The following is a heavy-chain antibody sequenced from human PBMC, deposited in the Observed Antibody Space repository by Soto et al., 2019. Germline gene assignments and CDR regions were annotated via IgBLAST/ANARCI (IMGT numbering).Heavy chain of an antibody. Sequence: QVQLQESGPGLVKPSQTLSLTCTVSGGSISSGDYYWSWIRQPPGKGLEWIGYIYYSGSTYYNPSLDGRVTISEYTFQNQVSPKLSSVPAADTDVYYCASAGTGTAIPSFDYWGQGTLVTVSS. J-gene: IGHJ4*02. V-gene: IGHV4-30-4*01. CDR1: GGSISSGDYY. CDR3: ASAGTGTAIPSFDY. D-gene: IGHD2-21*02. CDR2: IYYSGST.